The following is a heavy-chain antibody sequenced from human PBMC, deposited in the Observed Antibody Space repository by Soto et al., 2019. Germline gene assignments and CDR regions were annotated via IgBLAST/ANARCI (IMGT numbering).Heavy chain of an antibody. Sequence: QVQLVQSGAEVKKPGSSVKVSCKVSGGTFSSYAISWVRQAPGQGLEWMGGIIPIFGTANYAQKFQGRVTITADESTNTAYMELSSMRYADTAVYYCAREGTMVRGGNWFDPWGQGTLVTVSS. D-gene: IGHD3-10*01. CDR3: AREGTMVRGGNWFDP. CDR1: GGTFSSYA. J-gene: IGHJ5*02. V-gene: IGHV1-69*01. CDR2: IIPIFGTA.